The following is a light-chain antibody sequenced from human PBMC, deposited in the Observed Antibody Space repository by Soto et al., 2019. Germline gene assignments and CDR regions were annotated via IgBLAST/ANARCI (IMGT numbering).Light chain of an antibody. V-gene: IGKV1-39*01. Sequence: DIQMTQSPSTLSASVGDRVTISCRASQSISTYLMWYHQKPGKAPNLLIYGASGLQNGVPSRFAGSGSGTEFTLTITGLQPEDFGTYYCQQSSITPRSFGQGTKVEI. CDR1: QSISTY. CDR2: GAS. J-gene: IGKJ1*01. CDR3: QQSSITPRS.